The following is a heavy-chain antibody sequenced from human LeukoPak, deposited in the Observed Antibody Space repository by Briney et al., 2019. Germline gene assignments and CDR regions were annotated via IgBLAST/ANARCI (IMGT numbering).Heavy chain of an antibody. CDR3: ARDRSELYDYXWXXXXXPXXDY. J-gene: IGHJ4*01. CDR1: GYTFTSYG. CDR2: ISAYNGNT. V-gene: IGHV1-18*01. D-gene: IGHD3-16*01. Sequence: ASVKVSCKASGYTFTSYGISWVRQAPGQGLEWMGWISAYNGNTNYAQKLQGRVTMTTDTSTSTAYMEPRSLRSDDTAVYYCARDRSELYDYXWXXXXXPXXDYWGXGTLVTV.